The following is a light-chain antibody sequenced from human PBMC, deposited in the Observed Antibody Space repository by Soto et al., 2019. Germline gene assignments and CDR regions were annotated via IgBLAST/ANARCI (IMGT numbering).Light chain of an antibody. Sequence: DIQITHSPCSRSASVGERVTITFLASQSISSYLHWSQQKPGKAPRLLIYAASSLQSGVPSMFSGSRSATHCTLTISSLPPEDFATYYCQESYSTLTWTFGQGTKVAIK. CDR3: QESYSTLTWT. CDR1: QSISSY. V-gene: IGKV1-39*01. J-gene: IGKJ1*01. CDR2: AAS.